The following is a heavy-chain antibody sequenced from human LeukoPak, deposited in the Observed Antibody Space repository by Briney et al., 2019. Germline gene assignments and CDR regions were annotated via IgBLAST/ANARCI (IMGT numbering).Heavy chain of an antibody. Sequence: PSETLSLTCTVSGDSISGYYLNWIRQPAGKGLEWIGRIYTSGSTNYNPSLKSRVTISVDTSKNQFSLKLSSVTAADTAVYYCARGGERNIVVVPAAIPRVAFDIWGQGTMVTASS. CDR2: IYTSGST. V-gene: IGHV4-4*07. CDR1: GDSISGYY. CDR3: ARGGERNIVVVPAAIPRVAFDI. J-gene: IGHJ3*02. D-gene: IGHD2-2*02.